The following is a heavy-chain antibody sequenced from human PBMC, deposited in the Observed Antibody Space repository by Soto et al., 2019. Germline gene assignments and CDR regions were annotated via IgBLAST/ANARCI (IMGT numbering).Heavy chain of an antibody. CDR3: ARGLYGYNWNYPYYYYGMDV. D-gene: IGHD1-7*01. Sequence: SETLSLTCTVSGGSISSGGYYWSWIRQHPGKGLEWIGYIYYSGSTYYNPSLKSRVTISVDTSKNQFSLKLSSVTAADTAVYYCARGLYGYNWNYPYYYYGMDVWGQGTTVTVSS. V-gene: IGHV4-31*03. CDR1: GGSISSGGYY. J-gene: IGHJ6*02. CDR2: IYYSGST.